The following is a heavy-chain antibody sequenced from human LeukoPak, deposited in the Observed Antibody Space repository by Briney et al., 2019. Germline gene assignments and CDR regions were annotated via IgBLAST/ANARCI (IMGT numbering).Heavy chain of an antibody. Sequence: SQTLSLTCVISGDDVSNNSTAWNWIRQSPSRGLEWLGRTYYRSKWYNDYAVSVKSRITINPDTSKNQFSLQLNSVTPEDTAVYYCAKEVRGTSPYWYFDLWGRGTLVTVSS. J-gene: IGHJ2*01. CDR2: TYYRSKWYN. V-gene: IGHV6-1*01. CDR1: GDDVSNNSTA. CDR3: AKEVRGTSPYWYFDL. D-gene: IGHD3-10*01.